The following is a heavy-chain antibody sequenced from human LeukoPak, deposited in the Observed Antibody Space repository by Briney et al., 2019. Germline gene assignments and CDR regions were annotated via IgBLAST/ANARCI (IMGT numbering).Heavy chain of an antibody. J-gene: IGHJ4*02. CDR2: IYPGDSDT. CDR3: ARLEMATIYENYFDY. D-gene: IGHD5-24*01. Sequence: GESLKISCKGSGYSFTNYWIGWVRQMPGKGLEWMGIIYPGDSDTRYSPSFQGQVTISADKSISTAYLQWSSLKASDTAMYYCARLEMATIYENYFDYWGQGTLVTVSS. CDR1: GYSFTNYW. V-gene: IGHV5-51*01.